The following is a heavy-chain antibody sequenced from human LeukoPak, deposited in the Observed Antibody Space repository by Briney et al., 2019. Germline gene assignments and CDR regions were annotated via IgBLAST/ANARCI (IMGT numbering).Heavy chain of an antibody. CDR1: GFSFSNYG. CDR3: ARILDSAWGELGY. D-gene: IGHD6-19*01. Sequence: GGTQRLSCAASGFSFSNYGMNWVRQAPGKGLEWVSGITGHGDTTYYADSVKGRFTISRDNSKNTLYLQMNSLRAEDTAVYYCARILDSAWGELGYWGQGTLVTVSS. V-gene: IGHV3-23*01. J-gene: IGHJ4*02. CDR2: ITGHGDTT.